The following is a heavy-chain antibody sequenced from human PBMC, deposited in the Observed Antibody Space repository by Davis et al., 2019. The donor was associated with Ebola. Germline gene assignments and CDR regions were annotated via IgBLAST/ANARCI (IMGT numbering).Heavy chain of an antibody. CDR3: AWSNSDWLFAFDY. Sequence: SETLSLTCAVSGASISSHYWSWIRQSPGKGLEWIGHIYYSGRTNYNPSLDYRVTISVDTSKNQFSLRMSSVTAADPAVYYLAWSNSDWLFAFDYGSQGALAFVSA. D-gene: IGHD3-9*01. V-gene: IGHV4-59*11. J-gene: IGHJ4*01. CDR2: IYYSGRT. CDR1: GASISSHY.